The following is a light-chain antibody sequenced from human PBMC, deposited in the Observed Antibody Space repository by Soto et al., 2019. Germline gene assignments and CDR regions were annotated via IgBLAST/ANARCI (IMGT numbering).Light chain of an antibody. CDR3: QSHDSSLSGSV. CDR1: SSNIGAGSG. V-gene: IGLV1-40*01. J-gene: IGLJ3*02. CDR2: ANT. Sequence: QAVVAQPPSVSGARGQRDPILCTGRSSNIGAGSGVHWYQHLPGTAPKLHIYANTSRPSGVPNRFSGSRSGTSASLAITGLQAEDEADYYCQSHDSSLSGSVFGGGTKLTVL.